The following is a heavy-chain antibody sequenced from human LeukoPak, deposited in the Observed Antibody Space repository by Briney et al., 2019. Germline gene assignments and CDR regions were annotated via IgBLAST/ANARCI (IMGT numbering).Heavy chain of an antibody. V-gene: IGHV3-21*01. CDR1: GFTFSSYE. J-gene: IGHJ4*02. Sequence: PGGSLRLSCAASGFTFSSYEMNWVRQAPGKGLEWVSSISSSSSYLFFADSVKGRFTISRDNTKNSLYLQMNSLRAEDTAVYYCARDAVTGYNSGWYKPFPFDSWGQGTLVTVSS. CDR3: ARDAVTGYNSGWYKPFPFDS. CDR2: ISSSSSYL. D-gene: IGHD6-19*01.